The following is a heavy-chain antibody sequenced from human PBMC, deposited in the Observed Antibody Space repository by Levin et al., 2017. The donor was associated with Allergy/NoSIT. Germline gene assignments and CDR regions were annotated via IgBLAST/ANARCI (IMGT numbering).Heavy chain of an antibody. J-gene: IGHJ4*02. CDR1: GGSFSGYY. Sequence: TSETLSLTCAVYGGSFSGYYWSWIRQPPGKGLEWIGEINHSGSTNYNPSLKSRVTISVDTSKNQFSLKLSSVTAADTAVYYCATKGHYYGSGRSGYFDYWGQGTLVTVSS. V-gene: IGHV4-34*01. D-gene: IGHD3-10*01. CDR2: INHSGST. CDR3: ATKGHYYGSGRSGYFDY.